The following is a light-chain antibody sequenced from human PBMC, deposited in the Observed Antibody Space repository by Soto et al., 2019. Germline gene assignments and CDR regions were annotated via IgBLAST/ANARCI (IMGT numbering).Light chain of an antibody. CDR1: QGISSW. CDR2: AAS. J-gene: IGKJ1*01. V-gene: IGKV1-12*01. CDR3: QQANSCPQT. Sequence: IQLTHYPSSVSASVGDRVTITCRASQGISSWLAWYQQKPGKAPKLLIYAASTLQSGVPSRFSGSGFGTDFTLTITSLQPEDFATYYCQQANSCPQTLGQGTKVDIK.